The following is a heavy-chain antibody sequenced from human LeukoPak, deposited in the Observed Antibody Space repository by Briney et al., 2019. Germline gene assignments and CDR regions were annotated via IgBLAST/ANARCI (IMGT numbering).Heavy chain of an antibody. CDR1: GYTFTSYG. J-gene: IGHJ4*02. D-gene: IGHD2-2*01. V-gene: IGHV1-18*01. CDR3: AREVGYCTSTSCPLHYFDY. CDR2: ISAYNGNT. Sequence: ASVKVSCKASGYTFTSYGISWVRQAPGQGLEWIGWISAYNGNTNYAQKLQGRVTMTTDTSTSTAYMELRSLRSDDTAVYYCAREVGYCTSTSCPLHYFDYWGQGTLVTVSS.